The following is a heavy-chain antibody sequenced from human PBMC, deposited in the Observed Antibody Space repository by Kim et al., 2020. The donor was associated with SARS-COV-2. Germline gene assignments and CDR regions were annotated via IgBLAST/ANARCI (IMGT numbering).Heavy chain of an antibody. J-gene: IGHJ4*02. CDR3: AKGPAAASLLYVDY. Sequence: ADSVKGRFTISRDNSKNTLYLQMNSLRAEDTAVYYCAKGPAAASLLYVDYWGQGTLVTVSS. V-gene: IGHV3-23*01. D-gene: IGHD2-2*01.